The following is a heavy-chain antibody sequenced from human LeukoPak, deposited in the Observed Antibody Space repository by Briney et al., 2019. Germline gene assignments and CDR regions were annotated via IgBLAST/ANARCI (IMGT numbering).Heavy chain of an antibody. CDR3: AKGFRITMVRGAYDY. Sequence: GGSLRLSCAASGFTYNNYAMSWVRQGPGKGLEWVSAISGSGGSTYYADSVKGRFTISRDNSKNTLYLQMNSLRAEDTAVYYCAKGFRITMVRGAYDYWGQGTLVTVSS. J-gene: IGHJ4*02. D-gene: IGHD3-10*01. CDR1: GFTYNNYA. CDR2: ISGSGGST. V-gene: IGHV3-23*01.